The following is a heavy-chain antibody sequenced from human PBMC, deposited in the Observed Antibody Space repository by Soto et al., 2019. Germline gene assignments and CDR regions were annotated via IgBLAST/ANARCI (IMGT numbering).Heavy chain of an antibody. V-gene: IGHV4-34*01. CDR3: ASLGQWFGELLGDY. CDR2: INHSGST. CDR1: GGSFSGYY. D-gene: IGHD3-10*01. J-gene: IGHJ4*02. Sequence: QVQLQQWGAGLLKPSETLSLTCAVYGGSFSGYYWSWIRQPPGKGLEWIGEINHSGSTNYNPSLKRRVTISVDTSKNQFSLKLSSVTAADTAVYYCASLGQWFGELLGDYWGQGTLVTVSS.